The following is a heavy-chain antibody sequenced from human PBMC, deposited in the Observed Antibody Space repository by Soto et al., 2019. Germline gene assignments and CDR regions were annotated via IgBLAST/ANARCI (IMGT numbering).Heavy chain of an antibody. CDR1: GYRFETYA. V-gene: IGHV1-18*01. CDR2: TSSYNTDT. CDR3: ARGHGVIIGAMDV. J-gene: IGHJ6*02. Sequence: QVQLVQSGGEVKKPGASVKVSCKSSGYRFETYAMNWVRQAPGQGLEWMGWTSSYNTDTFYADKFQDRVSMTTDTSTGTAYMELRSLSSDDTAVYYCARGHGVIIGAMDVWGQGTAGTVSS. D-gene: IGHD3-3*01.